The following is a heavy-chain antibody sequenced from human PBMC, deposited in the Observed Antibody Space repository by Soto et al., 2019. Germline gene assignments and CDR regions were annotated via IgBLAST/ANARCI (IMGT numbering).Heavy chain of an antibody. D-gene: IGHD2-15*01. CDR1: GYTFTGYY. Sequence: ASVKVSCKASGYTFTGYYMHWVRQAPGQGLEWMGWINPNSGGTNYAQKFQGWVTMTRDTSISTAYMELSRLRSDDTAVYYCARSARRCSGGSCYSGYYYGMDVWGQGTTVTVSS. J-gene: IGHJ6*02. CDR2: INPNSGGT. CDR3: ARSARRCSGGSCYSGYYYGMDV. V-gene: IGHV1-2*04.